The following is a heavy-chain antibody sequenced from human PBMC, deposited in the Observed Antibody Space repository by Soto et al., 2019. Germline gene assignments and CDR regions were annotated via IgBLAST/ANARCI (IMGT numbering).Heavy chain of an antibody. Sequence: QVQLQESGPGLVKPSQTLSLTCTVSGDSISSGGYHWSWIRQHPGKGLEWIGYIYYSGDTYYNPSLQSRVTLSVDTSKNQFSLKLSSVTAADTAVYYCARGGYSSSWPFDYWGQGTLVPVSS. CDR3: ARGGYSSSWPFDY. J-gene: IGHJ4*02. CDR1: GDSISSGGYH. CDR2: IYYSGDT. V-gene: IGHV4-31*03. D-gene: IGHD6-13*01.